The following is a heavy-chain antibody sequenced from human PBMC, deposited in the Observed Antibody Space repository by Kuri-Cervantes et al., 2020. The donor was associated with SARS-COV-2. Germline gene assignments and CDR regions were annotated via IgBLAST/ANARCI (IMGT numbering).Heavy chain of an antibody. Sequence: GSLRLSCTVSGGSISSSSYYWGWIRQPPGKGLEWIGSIYYSGNTYYNPSLKSRVTISVDTSKNQFSLKLSSVTAADTAVYYCARIGSSGPASRYYYYYMDVWGKGTTVTVSS. CDR1: GGSISSSSYY. CDR2: IYYSGNT. D-gene: IGHD3-22*01. CDR3: ARIGSSGPASRYYYYYMDV. J-gene: IGHJ6*03. V-gene: IGHV4-39*07.